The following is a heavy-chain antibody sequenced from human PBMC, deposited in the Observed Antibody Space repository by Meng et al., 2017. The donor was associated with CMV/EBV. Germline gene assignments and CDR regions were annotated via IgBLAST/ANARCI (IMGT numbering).Heavy chain of an antibody. Sequence: GESLKIFCTMSGFTLSSHGMHWVRQAQGKGLEWVAFIRDDGSNTYHADPVKGRFTISRDNSKNTLYLQMNSLRTEDTAVYYCANRYSGYEDVWYFDYWGQGTLVTVSS. CDR3: ANRYSGYEDVWYFDY. D-gene: IGHD5-12*01. CDR1: GFTLSSHG. CDR2: IRDDGSNT. V-gene: IGHV3-30*02. J-gene: IGHJ4*02.